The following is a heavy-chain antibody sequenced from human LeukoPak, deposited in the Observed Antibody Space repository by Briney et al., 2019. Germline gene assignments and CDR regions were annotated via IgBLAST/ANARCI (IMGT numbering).Heavy chain of an antibody. D-gene: IGHD1-26*01. CDR1: GFTFSSYS. Sequence: GGSLRLSCAASGFTFSSYSMNWVRQAPGKRLEWVSSISSSSSYIYYADSVKGRFTISRDNAKNSLYLQMNSLRAEDTAVYYCASKEVGATFDYWGQGTLVTVSS. V-gene: IGHV3-21*01. CDR2: ISSSSSYI. CDR3: ASKEVGATFDY. J-gene: IGHJ4*02.